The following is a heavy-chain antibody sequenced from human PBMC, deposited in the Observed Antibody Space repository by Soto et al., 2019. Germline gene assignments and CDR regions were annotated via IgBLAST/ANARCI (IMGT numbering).Heavy chain of an antibody. CDR2: INPNSGGT. CDR3: ARSQGYGDYVHYYYYGMDV. D-gene: IGHD4-17*01. Sequence: ASVKVYCKTSGYTFTGYYMHWVRQAPGQGLEWMGWINPNSGGTNYAQKFQGRVTMTRDTSISTAYMELSRLRSDDTAVYYCARSQGYGDYVHYYYYGMDVWGQGTLVTVSS. J-gene: IGHJ6*02. V-gene: IGHV1-2*02. CDR1: GYTFTGYY.